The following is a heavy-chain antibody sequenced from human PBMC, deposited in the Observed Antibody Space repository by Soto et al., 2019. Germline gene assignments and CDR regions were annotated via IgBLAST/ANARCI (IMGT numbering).Heavy chain of an antibody. V-gene: IGHV4-59*08. J-gene: IGHJ6*02. CDR3: ARQGFGELHGLVDV. D-gene: IGHD3-10*01. CDR2: MGYNGFT. Sequence: QVQLQESGPGLVKPSETLSLTCTISGGPMNNYYCSWFRQPRGQGLEWIGYMGYNGFTRYNPSLRSRVTXSLDTAKNPFSLNLSSVTAADTALYYCARQGFGELHGLVDVWGQGITVTVSS. CDR1: GGPMNNYY.